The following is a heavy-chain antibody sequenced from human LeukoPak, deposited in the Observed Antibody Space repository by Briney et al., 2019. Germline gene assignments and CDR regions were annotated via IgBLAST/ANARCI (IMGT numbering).Heavy chain of an antibody. CDR3: AGGDSSGYYPGYYYYYMDV. D-gene: IGHD3-22*01. CDR1: GGSISSYY. Sequence: SQTLSLTCTVSGGSISSYYWSWIRQPPGKGLEWIGYIYYSGSTNYNPSLKSRVTISVDTSKNQFSLKLSSVTAADTAVYYCAGGDSSGYYPGYYYYYMDVWGKGTTVTVSS. CDR2: IYYSGST. J-gene: IGHJ6*03. V-gene: IGHV4-59*01.